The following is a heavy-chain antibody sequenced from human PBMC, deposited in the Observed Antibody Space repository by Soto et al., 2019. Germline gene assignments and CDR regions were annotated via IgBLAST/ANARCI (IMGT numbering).Heavy chain of an antibody. V-gene: IGHV3-33*06. J-gene: IGHJ4*02. CDR3: AKSRYYDFWSGPGPFDY. Sequence: GGSLRLSCAASGFHFSSYGMHWVRQAPGKGLEWVAVIWYDGSSTYYADSVKGRFTISRDNSKNTLYLQMNSLRAEDTAVYYCAKSRYYDFWSGPGPFDYWGQGTLVTVSS. CDR1: GFHFSSYG. D-gene: IGHD3-3*01. CDR2: IWYDGSST.